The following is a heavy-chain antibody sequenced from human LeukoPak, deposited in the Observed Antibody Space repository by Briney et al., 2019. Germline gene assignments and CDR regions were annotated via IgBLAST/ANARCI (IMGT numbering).Heavy chain of an antibody. V-gene: IGHV3-23*01. J-gene: IGHJ5*02. CDR1: GFTFSSYA. CDR2: ISGSGGST. CDR3: AKGYYDILTDYFHNWFNP. D-gene: IGHD3-9*01. Sequence: PGGSLRLSCAASGFTFSSYAMSWVRQAPGKGLEWVSAISGSGGSTYYADSVKGRFTISRDNSKNTLYLQMNSLRAEDTAVYYCAKGYYDILTDYFHNWFNPWGQGTLVIVSS.